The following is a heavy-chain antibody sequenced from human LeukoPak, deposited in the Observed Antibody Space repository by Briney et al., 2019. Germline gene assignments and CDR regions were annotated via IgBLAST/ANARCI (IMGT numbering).Heavy chain of an antibody. V-gene: IGHV3-53*01. CDR3: ARFDHEYYYDSSGYYQIGYFQH. CDR2: IYSGGST. J-gene: IGHJ1*01. CDR1: GFTVSSNY. Sequence: PGGSLRLSCAASGFTVSSNYMSWVRQAPGKGLEWVSVIYSGGSTYYADSVKGRFTISRDNSKNTLYLQMNSLRAEDTAVYYCARFDHEYYYDSSGYYQIGYFQHWGQGTLVTVSS. D-gene: IGHD3-22*01.